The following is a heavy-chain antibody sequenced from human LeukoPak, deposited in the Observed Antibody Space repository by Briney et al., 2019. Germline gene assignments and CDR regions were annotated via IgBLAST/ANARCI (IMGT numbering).Heavy chain of an antibody. CDR3: AKRATSLRAVDY. J-gene: IGHJ4*02. D-gene: IGHD4-17*01. CDR2: ISTSGGST. Sequence: GGSLRLSCAASGFTFSSYAMSWVRQAPGKGLEWVSAISTSGGSTYYADSVKGRFTISRDNSKNTLNLHMNSLRAEDTAVYYCAKRATSLRAVDYWGQGTLVTVSS. V-gene: IGHV3-23*01. CDR1: GFTFSSYA.